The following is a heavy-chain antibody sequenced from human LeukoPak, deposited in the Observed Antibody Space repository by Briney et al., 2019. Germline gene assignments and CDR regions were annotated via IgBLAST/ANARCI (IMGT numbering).Heavy chain of an antibody. V-gene: IGHV3-15*01. D-gene: IGHD3-10*01. J-gene: IGHJ6*02. CDR3: TTGPFDYYGSASYLANGMDV. CDR2: IKSKTDGGTT. Sequence: PGGSLRLSWAASGLTFSNAWMSWFRKAPGKGLEWVGRIKSKTDGGTTDYTAPVKGRFTISRDDSKNTLYLQMNSLKTEDTAVYYCTTGPFDYYGSASYLANGMDVWGQGTTVNVSS. CDR1: GLTFSNAW.